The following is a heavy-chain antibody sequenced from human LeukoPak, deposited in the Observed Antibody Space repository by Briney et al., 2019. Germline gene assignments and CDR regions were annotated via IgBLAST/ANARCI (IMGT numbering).Heavy chain of an antibody. V-gene: IGHV1-2*02. D-gene: IGHD2-2*01. CDR2: INPNTGET. CDR3: AREAHCGSTSCHQDL. J-gene: IGHJ5*02. Sequence: ASVKVSCKASGYIFNDYFVHWVRQAPGLGPHWMGCINPNTGETIYAPKFQGRVTMTSDTSITTAYMELTRLTFDDTAVYYCAREAHCGSTSCHQDLWGQGTLVTVSS. CDR1: GYIFNDYF.